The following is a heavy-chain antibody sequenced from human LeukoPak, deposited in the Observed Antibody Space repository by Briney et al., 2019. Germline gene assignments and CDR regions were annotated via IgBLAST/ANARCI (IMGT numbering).Heavy chain of an antibody. J-gene: IGHJ6*04. V-gene: IGHV4-34*01. Sequence: SETLSLTCAVCGGSFSGYYWSWIRQPPGKGLEWIGEINHSGSTNYNPSLKSRVTISVDTSKNQFSLKLSSVTAADTAVYYCARGPVVPAATYYYYYYGMDVWGKGTTVTVSS. D-gene: IGHD2-2*01. CDR3: ARGPVVPAATYYYYYYGMDV. CDR2: INHSGST. CDR1: GGSFSGYY.